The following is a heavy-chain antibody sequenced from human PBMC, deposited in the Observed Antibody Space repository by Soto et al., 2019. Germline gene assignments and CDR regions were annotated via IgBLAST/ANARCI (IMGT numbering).Heavy chain of an antibody. CDR2: INHSGST. J-gene: IGHJ6*03. CDR1: GGSFSGYY. D-gene: IGHD2-2*03. V-gene: IGHV4-34*01. Sequence: QVQLQQWGAGLLKPSETLSLTCAVYGGSFSGYYWSWIRQPPGKGLEWIGEINHSGSTNYNPSLKSRVTISVDTSKNQFSLKLSSVTAADTAVYYCARAPYIGYCSSTSCPGSYYYYMDVWGKGTTVTVSS. CDR3: ARAPYIGYCSSTSCPGSYYYYMDV.